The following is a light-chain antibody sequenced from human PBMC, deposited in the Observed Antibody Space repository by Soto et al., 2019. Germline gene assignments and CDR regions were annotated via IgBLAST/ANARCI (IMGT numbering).Light chain of an antibody. J-gene: IGLJ2*01. V-gene: IGLV2-14*01. Sequence: QSALTQPASVSGCPGQSITISCTGTSSDVGGYNYVSWYQQHPGKAPKLMIYDVSNRPSGVSNRFSGSKSGNTASLTISGLQAEDEADYYCSSYTSSSTLEVVFGGGTQLTVL. CDR1: SSDVGGYNY. CDR3: SSYTSSSTLEVV. CDR2: DVS.